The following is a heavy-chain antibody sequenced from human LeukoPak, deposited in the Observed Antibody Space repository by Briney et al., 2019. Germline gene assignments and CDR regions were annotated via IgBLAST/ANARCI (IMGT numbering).Heavy chain of an antibody. J-gene: IGHJ3*02. V-gene: IGHV1-69*13. Sequence: SVKVSCKASGGTFSSYAISWVRQAPGQGLEWMGGIIPIFGTANYAQKFQGRVTITADESTSTAYMELSSLRSEDTAVYYCARDGCSSTSCYNDAFDIWGQGTMVTVSS. CDR3: ARDGCSSTSCYNDAFDI. CDR1: GGTFSSYA. CDR2: IIPIFGTA. D-gene: IGHD2-2*02.